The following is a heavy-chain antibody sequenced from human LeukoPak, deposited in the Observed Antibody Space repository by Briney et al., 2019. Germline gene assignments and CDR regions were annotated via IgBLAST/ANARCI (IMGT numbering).Heavy chain of an antibody. J-gene: IGHJ5*02. V-gene: IGHV1-46*01. CDR2: INPISDSI. CDR1: GYTFTSYY. Sequence: AASVKVSCKASGYTFTSYYMHWVRQAPGQGLEWMGIINPISDSISYAQTFQGRVTMTRDTSTSTVYMELSSLRSEDTAVYYCARDRLLQNGRWFDPWGQGTLVTVSS. CDR3: ARDRLLQNGRWFDP. D-gene: IGHD1-26*01.